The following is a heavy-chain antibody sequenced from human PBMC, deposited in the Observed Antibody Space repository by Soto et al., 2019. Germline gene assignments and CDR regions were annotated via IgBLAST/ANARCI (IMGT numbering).Heavy chain of an antibody. CDR1: GFTFSSYA. J-gene: IGHJ5*02. CDR3: AKVPYDFWSGYRARFDP. D-gene: IGHD3-3*01. V-gene: IGHV3-23*01. Sequence: EVQLLESGGGLVQPGGSLRLSCAASGFTFSSYAMSWVRQAPGKRLEWVSAISGSGGSTYYADSVKGRFTISRDNSKNTLYLQMNSLRAEDTAVYYCAKVPYDFWSGYRARFDPWGQGTLVTVSS. CDR2: ISGSGGST.